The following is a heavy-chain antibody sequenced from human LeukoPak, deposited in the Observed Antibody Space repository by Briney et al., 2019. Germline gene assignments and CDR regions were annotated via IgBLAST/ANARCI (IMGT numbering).Heavy chain of an antibody. D-gene: IGHD2-2*01. Sequence: PGGSLRLSCAASGFTFSSYWMSWVRQAPGKGLEWVANIKQDGSEKYYVDSVKGRFTISRDNAKNSLYLQMNSLRAEDTAVYYCARSDCSSTSCHVHMDVWGKGTTVTVSS. CDR2: IKQDGSEK. CDR3: ARSDCSSTSCHVHMDV. V-gene: IGHV3-7*01. J-gene: IGHJ6*03. CDR1: GFTFSSYW.